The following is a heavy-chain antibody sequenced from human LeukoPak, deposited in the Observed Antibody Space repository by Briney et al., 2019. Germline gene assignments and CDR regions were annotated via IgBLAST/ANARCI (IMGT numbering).Heavy chain of an antibody. CDR2: IIPIFGTA. D-gene: IGHD2-2*01. J-gene: IGHJ6*02. V-gene: IGHV1-69*13. CDR1: GSTFSSYA. CDR3: AREMAGYCSSTSCYPMDV. Sequence: SVKVSCKASGSTFSSYAISWVRQAPGQGLEWMGGIIPIFGTANYAQKFQGRVTITADESTSTAYMELSSLRSEDTAVYYCAREMAGYCSSTSCYPMDVWGQGTTVTVSS.